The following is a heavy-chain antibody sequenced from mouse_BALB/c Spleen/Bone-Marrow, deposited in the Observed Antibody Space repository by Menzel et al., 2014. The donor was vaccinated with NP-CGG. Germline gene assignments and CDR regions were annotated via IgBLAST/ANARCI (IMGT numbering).Heavy chain of an antibody. CDR3: ARGNGYHFDY. V-gene: IGHV3-8*02. CDR1: GDSITSSY. Sequence: EVILVESGPSLVKPSQTLSLTCSVTGDSITSSYWNWIRKFPGNKLEYMGYISYSGNAYYNPSLKSRISLTRDTSKNQYYLQLNSVTTEDTATYFCARGNGYHFDYWGQGTTLTVSS. J-gene: IGHJ2*01. CDR2: ISYSGNA. D-gene: IGHD1-2*01.